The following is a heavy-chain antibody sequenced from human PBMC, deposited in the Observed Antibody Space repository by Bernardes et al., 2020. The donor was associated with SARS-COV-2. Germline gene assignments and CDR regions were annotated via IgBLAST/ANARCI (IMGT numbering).Heavy chain of an antibody. CDR1: GGSLSGYY. V-gene: IGHV4-34*01. Sequence: SETLSLTCAVYGGSLSGYYWNWIRQPPGKGLEWIGELNYSGSTNYNPSLKSRVTISIDTSKNQLSLKLSSVTAADTAVYYCVRAVWGIWYFDLWGRGTLVTVSS. CDR3: VRAVWGIWYFDL. CDR2: LNYSGST. D-gene: IGHD3-16*01. J-gene: IGHJ2*01.